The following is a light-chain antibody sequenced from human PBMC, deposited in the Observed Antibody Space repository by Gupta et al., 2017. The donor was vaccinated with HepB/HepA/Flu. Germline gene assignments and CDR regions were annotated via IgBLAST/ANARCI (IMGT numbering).Light chain of an antibody. CDR3: SSYSSSTTPYV. Sequence: QSALTQPASVSASPGQSITISCTGTINDVGGYNYVSWYQQHPAKAPKLLLYDVSDRPSGVANRFSGSKSGTTASLTISGLQAGDEADYYCSSYSSSTTPYVFGTGTKVTVL. J-gene: IGLJ1*01. CDR2: DVS. V-gene: IGLV2-14*03. CDR1: INDVGGYNY.